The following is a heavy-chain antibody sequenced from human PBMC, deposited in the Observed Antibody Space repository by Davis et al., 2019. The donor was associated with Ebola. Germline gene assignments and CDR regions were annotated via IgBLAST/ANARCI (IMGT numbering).Heavy chain of an antibody. J-gene: IGHJ3*02. CDR3: ARRQYYYDSSGYHIGAFDI. Sequence: MPSETLSPTCAVSGGSITSPGFSWNWIRQPPGKGLEWIGYIFPNGYTYYNPSLKSRVTISVDTSKNQFSLKLSSVTAADTAVYYCARRQYYYDSSGYHIGAFDIWGQGTMVTVSS. D-gene: IGHD3-22*01. V-gene: IGHV4-30-2*01. CDR1: GGSITSPGFS. CDR2: IFPNGYT.